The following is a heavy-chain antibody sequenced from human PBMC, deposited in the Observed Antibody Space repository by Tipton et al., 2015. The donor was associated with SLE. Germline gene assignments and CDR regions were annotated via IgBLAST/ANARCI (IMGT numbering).Heavy chain of an antibody. CDR1: GGSISSSSYS. J-gene: IGHJ4*02. Sequence: TLSLTCTVSGGSISSSSYSWGWIRQPPGKGLEWIGSIYYSGSTYYNPSFKSRVTISVDTSKKQFSLKLSSVTAADTAVYYCARGPVAGFDYWGQGTLVTVSS. CDR2: IYYSGST. D-gene: IGHD6-19*01. CDR3: ARGPVAGFDY. V-gene: IGHV4-39*07.